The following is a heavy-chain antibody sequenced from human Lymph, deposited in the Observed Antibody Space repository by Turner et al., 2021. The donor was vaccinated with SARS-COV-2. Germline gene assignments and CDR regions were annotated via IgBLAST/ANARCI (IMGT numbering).Heavy chain of an antibody. CDR1: AGSISSSSYY. Sequence: QLQLQESCPVLVKPSETLSLTCTVSAGSISSSSYYWGWIRQPPGKGLEWIGNIYYSGSTYYNPSLKSRVTISVDTSKNQFSLKLSSVTAADTAVYYCARLVRRAEYYFDYWGQGTLVTVSS. D-gene: IGHD3-10*01. V-gene: IGHV4-39*01. CDR3: ARLVRRAEYYFDY. CDR2: IYYSGST. J-gene: IGHJ4*02.